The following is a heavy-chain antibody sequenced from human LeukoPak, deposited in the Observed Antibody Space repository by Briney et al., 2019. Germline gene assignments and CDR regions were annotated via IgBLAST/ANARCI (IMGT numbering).Heavy chain of an antibody. V-gene: IGHV3-7*01. J-gene: IGHJ4*02. Sequence: GGSLRLSCAASGFTFSSYWMSWVRQAPGKGLEWVANIKQEGSEKYYVDSVKGRFTISRDNAKTSLYLQMNSLRAEDTAVYYCARDLGYSSSWPIDYWGQGTLVTVSS. D-gene: IGHD6-13*01. CDR2: IKQEGSEK. CDR3: ARDLGYSSSWPIDY. CDR1: GFTFSSYW.